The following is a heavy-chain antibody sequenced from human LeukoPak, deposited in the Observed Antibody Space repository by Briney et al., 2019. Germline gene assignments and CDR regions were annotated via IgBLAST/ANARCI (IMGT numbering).Heavy chain of an antibody. V-gene: IGHV4-30-4*01. CDR1: GGSISSGDYY. J-gene: IGHJ2*01. CDR2: IYYSGST. CDR3: ARDRGYYDSSGQRYWYFDL. D-gene: IGHD3-22*01. Sequence: SETLSLTCTVSGGSISSGDYYWSWIRQPPGKGLEWIGYIYYSGSTHYNPSLKSRVTMSVDTSKNQFSLKLSSVTAADTAVYYCARDRGYYDSSGQRYWYFDLWGRGTLVTVSS.